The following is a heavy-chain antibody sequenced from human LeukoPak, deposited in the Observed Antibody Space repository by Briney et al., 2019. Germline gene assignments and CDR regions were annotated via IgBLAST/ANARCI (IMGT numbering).Heavy chain of an antibody. V-gene: IGHV3-23*01. Sequence: GGSLRLSCAASGFTFNKYAMSWVRQAPGKGLEWVSAISDNGGDRKYADSVKGRFTISRDNSKNTLYLQMNSLRAEDTAIYYCGRDWKLDYWGQGTLVTVSS. CDR2: ISDNGGDR. CDR3: GRDWKLDY. J-gene: IGHJ4*02. CDR1: GFTFNKYA. D-gene: IGHD1-1*01.